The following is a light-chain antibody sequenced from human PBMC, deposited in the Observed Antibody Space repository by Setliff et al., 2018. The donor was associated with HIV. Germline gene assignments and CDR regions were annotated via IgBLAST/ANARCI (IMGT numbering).Light chain of an antibody. CDR3: SSYTSSDTPYV. J-gene: IGLJ1*01. Sequence: QSALAQPASVSGSPGQSITISCTGTSSDVGGYSHVSWYQQHPGKAPKLIIYGVTNRPSGISNRFSGSKSGDTASLTISGLQAEDEADYYCSSYTSSDTPYVFGTGTKVTVL. CDR1: SSDVGGYSH. V-gene: IGLV2-14*01. CDR2: GVT.